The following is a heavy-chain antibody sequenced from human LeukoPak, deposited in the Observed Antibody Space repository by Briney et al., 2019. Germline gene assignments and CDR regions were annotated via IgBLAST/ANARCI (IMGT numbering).Heavy chain of an antibody. CDR1: GFTFSSND. J-gene: IGHJ6*03. D-gene: IGHD3-3*01. Sequence: PGGSLRLSCATSGFTFSSNDMDWVRQAPGKGLEWVAFISYDGNNKYYSDSVKGRFTISRDNAKNSLYLQMNSLRAEDTAVYYCARSYDFWSGSPMYMDVWGKGTTVTVSS. CDR2: ISYDGNNK. CDR3: ARSYDFWSGSPMYMDV. V-gene: IGHV3-30*12.